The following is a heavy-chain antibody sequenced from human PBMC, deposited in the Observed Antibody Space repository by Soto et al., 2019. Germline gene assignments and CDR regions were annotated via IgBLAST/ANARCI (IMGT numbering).Heavy chain of an antibody. V-gene: IGHV1-2*02. J-gene: IGHJ6*02. CDR2: INPNSGGT. Sequence: ASVKVSCKASGYTFTGYYMHWVRQAPGQGLEWMGWINPNSGGTNYAQKFQGRVTMTRDTSISTAYMELSRLRSDDTAVYYCARDVSDIVGGHSYAMDVWGQGTTVTGSS. CDR3: ARDVSDIVGGHSYAMDV. D-gene: IGHD2-15*01. CDR1: GYTFTGYY.